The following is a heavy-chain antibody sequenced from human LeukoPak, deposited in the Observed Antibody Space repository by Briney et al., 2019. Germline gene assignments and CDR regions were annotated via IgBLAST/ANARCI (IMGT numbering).Heavy chain of an antibody. CDR3: AKINIVVTYYYYGMDV. Sequence: SCKASGGTFSSYAMSWVRQAPGKGLEWVSAISGSGGSTYYADSVKGRFTISRDNSKNTLYLQMNSLRAEDTAVYYCAKINIVVTYYYYGMDVWGQGTTVTVSS. J-gene: IGHJ6*02. D-gene: IGHD2-2*01. V-gene: IGHV3-23*01. CDR2: ISGSGGST. CDR1: GGTFSSYA.